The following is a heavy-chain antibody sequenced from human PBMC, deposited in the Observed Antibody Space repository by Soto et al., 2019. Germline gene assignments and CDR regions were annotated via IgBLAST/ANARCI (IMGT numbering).Heavy chain of an antibody. CDR2: IVVGSGNT. CDR3: AAGQATTRDYYYGMDV. Sequence: SVKVSCKASGFTFTSSAVQWVRQARGQRLEWIGWIVVGSGNTNYAQKFQERVTITRDMSTSTAYMELSSLRSEDTAVYYCAAGQATTRDYYYGMDVWGQGTTVTVS. D-gene: IGHD5-12*01. V-gene: IGHV1-58*01. CDR1: GFTFTSSA. J-gene: IGHJ6*02.